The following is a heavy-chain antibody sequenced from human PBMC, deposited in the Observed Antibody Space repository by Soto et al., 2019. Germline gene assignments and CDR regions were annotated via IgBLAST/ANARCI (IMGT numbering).Heavy chain of an antibody. V-gene: IGHV1-8*01. CDR3: ARSPSWETTVTPYYFDY. J-gene: IGHJ4*02. CDR1: RYTFISYD. CDR2: MNPKSANT. Sequence: QVQLVQSGAEVKKPGASVKVSCKASRYTFISYDINWVRQATGQGLEWKGWMNPKSANTGYAQNFQGRVTMTRNTSISTAYMELSSLRSEDTAVYYCARSPSWETTVTPYYFDYWGQGTLVTVSS. D-gene: IGHD4-4*01.